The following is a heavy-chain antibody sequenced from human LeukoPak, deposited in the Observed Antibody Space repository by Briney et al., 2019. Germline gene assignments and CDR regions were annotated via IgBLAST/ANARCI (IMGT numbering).Heavy chain of an antibody. Sequence: PGRSLRLSCAASGFTFDDYAMHWVRQAPGKGLEWVSGISWNSGSIGYADSVKGRFTISRDNAKNSLYLQMNSLRAEDTAVHYCARAPRRGDSSGYWVYFDYWGQGTLVTVSS. CDR3: ARAPRRGDSSGYWVYFDY. D-gene: IGHD3-22*01. J-gene: IGHJ4*02. CDR1: GFTFDDYA. V-gene: IGHV3-9*01. CDR2: ISWNSGSI.